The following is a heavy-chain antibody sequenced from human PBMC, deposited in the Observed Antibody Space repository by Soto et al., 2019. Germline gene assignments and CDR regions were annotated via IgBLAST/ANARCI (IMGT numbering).Heavy chain of an antibody. V-gene: IGHV3-15*07. J-gene: IGHJ5*02. CDR3: TTLGPS. Sequence: EVQLVESGGGWVKPGGSLTLSCVASGFTFGDAWMNWVRQAAGKGLEWVGHVKTKSEGETTDYAAPAKGRFTIWRDDSTNTLYLQRNILKSEDTGKYCCTTLGPSWGQGTQVTVSS. CDR2: VKTKSEGETT. CDR1: GFTFGDAW.